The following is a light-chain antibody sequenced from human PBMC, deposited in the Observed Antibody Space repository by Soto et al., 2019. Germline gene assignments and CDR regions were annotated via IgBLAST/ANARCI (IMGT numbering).Light chain of an antibody. CDR3: QQYNYWYT. CDR1: QSVRGN. J-gene: IGKJ2*01. Sequence: EIVMTQSPATLSVSPGDRATLSCRASQSVRGNLAWYQQKPGQAPRLLIYGASTRPTGIPARFSGSGSGTEFTLTISSLQSEDFAVYYCQQYNYWYTFGQGTKLEI. CDR2: GAS. V-gene: IGKV3-15*01.